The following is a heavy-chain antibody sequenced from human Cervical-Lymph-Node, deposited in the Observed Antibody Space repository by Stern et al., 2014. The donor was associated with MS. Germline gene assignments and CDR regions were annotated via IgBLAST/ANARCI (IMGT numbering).Heavy chain of an antibody. CDR2: ISYDGSNQ. J-gene: IGHJ4*02. CDR3: ARDRGMIVVVTYSFEN. D-gene: IGHD3-22*01. V-gene: IGHV3-30*03. Sequence: VQLVESGGGVVQPGRSLRLSCAASGFSFSSYGMHWVRQAPGKGLEWVAVISYDGSNQYYAYSVKGRLTISRDNSKNTLYLQMDSLRAEDTGVYYCARDRGMIVVVTYSFENWGQGTLVTVSS. CDR1: GFSFSSYG.